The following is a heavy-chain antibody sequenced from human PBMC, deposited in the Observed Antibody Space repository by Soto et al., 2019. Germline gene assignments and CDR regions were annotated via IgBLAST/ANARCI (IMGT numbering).Heavy chain of an antibody. J-gene: IGHJ4*02. D-gene: IGHD1-26*01. CDR2: ISAYNGNT. CDR3: ARDVRGGNFDY. V-gene: IGHV1-18*01. Sequence: GASVKVSCKSSGYTFTSYGISCVRQAPGQGLEWMGWISAYNGNTNYAQKLQGRVTMTTDTSTSTAYMELRSLRSDDTAVYYCARDVRGGNFDYWGQGTLVTVSS. CDR1: GYTFTSYG.